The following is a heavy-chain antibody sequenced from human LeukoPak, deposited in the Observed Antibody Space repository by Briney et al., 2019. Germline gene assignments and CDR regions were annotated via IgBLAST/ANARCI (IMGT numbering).Heavy chain of an antibody. D-gene: IGHD4-17*01. CDR2: IHYTGNT. CDR3: ARAPDGDPVGYYYYGMDV. V-gene: IGHV4-31*03. Sequence: SQTLSLTCTVSGGSISSGGYWSWIRQHPEKGLEWIGYIHYTGNTYYNPSLKSRVSISVDMSQNQFSLNLNSVTAADTAVYYCARAPDGDPVGYYYYGMDVWGQGTTVTVSS. J-gene: IGHJ6*02. CDR1: GGSISSGGY.